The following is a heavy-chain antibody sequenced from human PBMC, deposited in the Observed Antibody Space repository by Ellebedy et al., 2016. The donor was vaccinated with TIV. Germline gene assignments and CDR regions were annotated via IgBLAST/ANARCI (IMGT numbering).Heavy chain of an antibody. Sequence: SETLSLTCTVSGGSISNYSWSWIRKPPGQGLEWTAYIHYSGRTNYNPSLNSRITVSVDSSTNQFSLKLSSVTAADTAVYYCARLIAVAGTADYFDYWGQGTLVTVSS. CDR1: GGSISNYS. V-gene: IGHV4-59*08. CDR2: IHYSGRT. J-gene: IGHJ4*02. CDR3: ARLIAVAGTADYFDY. D-gene: IGHD6-19*01.